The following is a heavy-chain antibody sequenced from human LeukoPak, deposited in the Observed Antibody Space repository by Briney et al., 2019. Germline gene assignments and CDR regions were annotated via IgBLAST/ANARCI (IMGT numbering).Heavy chain of an antibody. Sequence: GGSLRLSCAASGLTFEDYNIPWVRQRPGMGLEWISLISWDSDTTHYADPVRGRFTISRDNSKRFLYLQMPNLRTDDTALYSCATGSTSTRFEYWGQGTLVTVSS. V-gene: IGHV3-43*01. D-gene: IGHD1-1*01. CDR2: ISWDSDTT. J-gene: IGHJ4*02. CDR1: GLTFEDYN. CDR3: ATGSTSTRFEY.